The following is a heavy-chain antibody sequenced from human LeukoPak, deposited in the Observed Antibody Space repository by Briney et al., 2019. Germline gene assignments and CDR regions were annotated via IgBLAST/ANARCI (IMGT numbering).Heavy chain of an antibody. CDR1: GGSFSGYY. CDR2: IDHSGST. Sequence: SETLSLTCAVYGGSFSGYYWSWIRQPPGKGLEWIGEIDHSGSTNYNPSLKSRVTISVDTSKNQFSLKLSSVTAADTAVYYCARGLSGTGFDYWGQGTLVTVSS. D-gene: IGHD6-19*01. V-gene: IGHV4-34*01. CDR3: ARGLSGTGFDY. J-gene: IGHJ4*02.